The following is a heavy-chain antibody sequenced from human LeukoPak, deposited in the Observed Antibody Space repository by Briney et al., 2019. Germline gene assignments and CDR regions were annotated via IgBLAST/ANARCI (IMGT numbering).Heavy chain of an antibody. Sequence: GGSLRLSCAPSGFTFSIYSMNWVRQAPGKGLEWVSSISRSSAYIYYADSVKGRFTISREKAKKSLYLQMNSLRAEDTAVYYCASFPPYMVRTDAFDIWGQGTMVTVSS. D-gene: IGHD3-10*01. J-gene: IGHJ3*02. CDR2: ISRSSAYI. CDR3: ASFPPYMVRTDAFDI. CDR1: GFTFSIYS. V-gene: IGHV3-21*01.